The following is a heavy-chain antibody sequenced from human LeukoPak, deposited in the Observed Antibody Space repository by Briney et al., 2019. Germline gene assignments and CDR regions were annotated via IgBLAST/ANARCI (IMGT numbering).Heavy chain of an antibody. CDR3: ATHLRIADFGFDP. V-gene: IGHV4-61*02. D-gene: IGHD6-6*01. CDR1: GGSISSGSYY. J-gene: IGHJ5*02. CDR2: IYTSGST. Sequence: PSETLSLTCTVSGGSISSGSYYWSWIRQPTGKGLEWIGRIYTSGSTNYNPSLKSRVTISVDTSKNQFSLKLSSVTAADTAVYYCATHLRIADFGFDPWGQGTLVTVSS.